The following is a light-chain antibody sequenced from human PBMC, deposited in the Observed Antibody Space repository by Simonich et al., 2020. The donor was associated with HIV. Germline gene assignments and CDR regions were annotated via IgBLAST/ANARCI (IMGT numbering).Light chain of an antibody. Sequence: ISCTGTSSDVGGYNYVSWYQQHPGKAPKLMIYDVSKWPSGVTDRFSGSKSGNTASLTISGLQAEDEADYSCCSYAGSYTVFGGGTKLTVL. CDR3: CSYAGSYTV. V-gene: IGLV2-11*01. CDR1: SSDVGGYNY. J-gene: IGLJ2*01. CDR2: DVS.